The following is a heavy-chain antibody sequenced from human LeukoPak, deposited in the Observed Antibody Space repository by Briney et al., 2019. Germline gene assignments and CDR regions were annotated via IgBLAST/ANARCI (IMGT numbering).Heavy chain of an antibody. V-gene: IGHV4-31*03. D-gene: IGHD5-18*01. CDR2: IYYSRST. CDR1: GGSISSGGYY. CDR3: ARTNTAMVS. Sequence: SETLSLTCTVSGGSISSGGYYWSWVRQLQGKGLEWIGYIYYSRSTYYNPSLKSRVTISVDTSKNQFSLKLSSVTAADTAVYYCARTNTAMVSWGQGTLVTVSS. J-gene: IGHJ4*02.